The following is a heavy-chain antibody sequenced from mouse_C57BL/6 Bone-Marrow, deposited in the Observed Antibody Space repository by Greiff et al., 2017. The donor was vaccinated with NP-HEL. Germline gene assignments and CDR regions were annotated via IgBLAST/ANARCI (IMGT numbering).Heavy chain of an antibody. CDR3: ARGDKGY. J-gene: IGHJ2*01. CDR2: ISSGGSYT. CDR1: GFTFSSYG. V-gene: IGHV5-6*01. Sequence: EVKLMESGGDLVKPGGSLKLSCAASGFTFSSYGMSWVRQTPDKRLEWVATISSGGSYTYYPDSVKGRFTISRDDAKNTLYLQMSSLKSEDTAMYYCARGDKGYWGQGTTLTVSS.